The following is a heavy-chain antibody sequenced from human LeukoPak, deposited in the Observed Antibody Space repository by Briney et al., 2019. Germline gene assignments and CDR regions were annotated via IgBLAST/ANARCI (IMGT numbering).Heavy chain of an antibody. CDR3: AKGRATFGVDANDY. J-gene: IGHJ4*02. CDR1: GFSFSTYA. D-gene: IGHD3-3*01. Sequence: PGGSLRLSCAASGFSFSTYALAWVRQAPGKGLEWVSGLNGRGINTYYADSVKGRFTISRDNSKNTLYLQMNSLRAEDTAVYYCAKGRATFGVDANDYWGQGTLVTVSS. V-gene: IGHV3-23*01. CDR2: LNGRGINT.